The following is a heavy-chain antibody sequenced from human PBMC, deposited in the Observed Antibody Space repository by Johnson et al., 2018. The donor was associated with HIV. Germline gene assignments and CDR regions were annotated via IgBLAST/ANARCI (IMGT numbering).Heavy chain of an antibody. J-gene: IGHJ3*02. CDR2: ISYDGRVP. V-gene: IGHV3-30*04. CDR3: ARDKYGVPSGTFDI. CDR1: GFTFSSYA. D-gene: IGHD4-17*01. Sequence: QVQLVESGGGVVQPGRSLRLSCAASGFTFSSYAMHWVRQAPGKGLDWVAAISYDGRVPSSEDSVKVRFTISRDNAKNSLYVQMNNLRAEDTAFYYCARDKYGVPSGTFDIWGQGTMVTVSS.